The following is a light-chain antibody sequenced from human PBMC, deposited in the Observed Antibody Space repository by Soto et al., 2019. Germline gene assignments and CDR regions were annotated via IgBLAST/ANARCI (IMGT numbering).Light chain of an antibody. CDR3: AAWDDSLNGRYV. CDR1: SSHIGSNT. CDR2: SNN. J-gene: IGLJ1*01. Sequence: QSVLTQPPSASGTPGQRVLISCSGSSSHIGSNTVNWYQQLPGTAPKLLIYSNNQRPSGVPVRFSGSKSGTSASLAISGLQSEDEADYYCAAWDDSLNGRYVFGTGTKLTVL. V-gene: IGLV1-44*01.